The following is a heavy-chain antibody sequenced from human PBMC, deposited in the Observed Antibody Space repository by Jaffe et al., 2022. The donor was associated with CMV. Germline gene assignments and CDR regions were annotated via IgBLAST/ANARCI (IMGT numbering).Heavy chain of an antibody. D-gene: IGHD6-25*01. CDR1: GFTFSSVG. CDR3: AKDVGPRDRSGHPTNWIDP. Sequence: QVQLVESGGGVVQPGTSLRLSCAASGFTFSSVGMHWVRQSPGKGLEWVAVIWYDGSQERYADSVRGRFTISRDNSKNTVYLQMNSLRAEDTAVYYCAKDVGPRDRSGHPTNWIDPWGQGTLVTVSS. J-gene: IGHJ5*02. V-gene: IGHV3-33*06. CDR2: IWYDGSQE.